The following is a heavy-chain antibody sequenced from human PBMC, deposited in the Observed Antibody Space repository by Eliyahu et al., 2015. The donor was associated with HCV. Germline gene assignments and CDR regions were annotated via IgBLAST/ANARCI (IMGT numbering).Heavy chain of an antibody. CDR1: GGSXSGXX. CDR2: XNHSGST. V-gene: IGHV4-34*01. D-gene: IGHD3-3*01. CDR3: ARGXRIFGVVIQRYYFDY. J-gene: IGHJ4*02. Sequence: QVQLQQWGAGLLKPSETLSLTCAVYGGSXSGXXWSWIXQPPGKGLEGIGEXNHSGSTNYNPSLKSRVTISVDTSKXQFSLKLSSVTAADTAVYYCARGXRIFGVVIQRYYFDYWGQGTLVTVSS.